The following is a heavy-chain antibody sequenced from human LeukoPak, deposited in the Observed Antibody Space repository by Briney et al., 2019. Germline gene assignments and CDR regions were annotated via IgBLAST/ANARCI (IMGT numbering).Heavy chain of an antibody. CDR3: AKRGVVIRVVLVGFHKEAYYFDS. J-gene: IGHJ4*02. Sequence: GGSLRLSCAVSGITLSNYGMSWVRQAPGKGLEWVAGLSGSGGGTNYADSVKGRFTISRDNAKNTLYLQMNSLRAEDTAVYFCAKRGVVIRVVLVGFHKEAYYFDSWGQGALVTVSS. D-gene: IGHD3-10*01. CDR2: LSGSGGGT. V-gene: IGHV3-23*01. CDR1: GITLSNYG.